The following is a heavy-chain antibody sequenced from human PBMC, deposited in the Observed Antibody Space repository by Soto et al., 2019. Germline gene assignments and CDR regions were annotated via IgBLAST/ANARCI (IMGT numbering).Heavy chain of an antibody. V-gene: IGHV3-53*02. D-gene: IGHD3-10*01. J-gene: IGHJ4*02. CDR2: VYSGGAT. CDR1: GFSVSRNY. Sequence: QLVETGGGLIQPGTSLTLSCAASGFSVSRNYMTWVRQAPGKGLEWVSFVYSGGATFYADSVKGRFILSRDDSQNTMYLQMNNLRAEDTAVYYYARVPGRLWGRGTLVTVAS. CDR3: ARVPGRL.